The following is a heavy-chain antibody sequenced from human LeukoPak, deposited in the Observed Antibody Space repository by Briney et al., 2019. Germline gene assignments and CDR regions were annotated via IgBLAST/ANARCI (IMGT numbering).Heavy chain of an antibody. CDR2: IYTSGST. CDR3: ARDRLMGIFGVVNLFDY. V-gene: IGHV4-4*07. Sequence: KPSETLSLTCTVSGGSISSYYWSWIRQPAGKGLEWIGRIYTSGSTNYNPSLKSRVTMSVDTSKNQFSLKLSSVTAADTAVYYCARDRLMGIFGVVNLFDYWGQGTLVTVTS. CDR1: GGSISSYY. J-gene: IGHJ4*02. D-gene: IGHD3-3*01.